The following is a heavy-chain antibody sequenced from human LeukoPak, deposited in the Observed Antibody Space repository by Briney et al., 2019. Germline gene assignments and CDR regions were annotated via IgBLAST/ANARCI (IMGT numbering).Heavy chain of an antibody. J-gene: IGHJ5*02. V-gene: IGHV3-64*01. CDR1: GFTFSSYA. Sequence: GGSLRLSCAASGFTFSSYAMHWVRQAPGKGLEYVSAISSNGGSTYYANSVKGRFTISRDNSKNTLYLQMGSLRAEDMAVYYCARDRRRGSSEFDPWGQGTLVTVSS. CDR2: ISSNGGST. CDR3: ARDRRRGSSEFDP. D-gene: IGHD1-26*01.